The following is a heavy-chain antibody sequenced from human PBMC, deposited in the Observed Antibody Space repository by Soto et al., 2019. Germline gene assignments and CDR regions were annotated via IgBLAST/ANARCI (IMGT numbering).Heavy chain of an antibody. J-gene: IGHJ3*02. Sequence: GGSLRLSCAASGFTFSSYAMSWVRQAPGKGLEWVSAISGSGGSTYYADSVKGRFTISRDNSKNTLYLQMNSLRAEDTAVYYCARYDIVASEAFDIWGQVTMFTVSS. V-gene: IGHV3-23*01. CDR1: GFTFSSYA. CDR2: ISGSGGST. CDR3: ARYDIVASEAFDI. D-gene: IGHD5-12*01.